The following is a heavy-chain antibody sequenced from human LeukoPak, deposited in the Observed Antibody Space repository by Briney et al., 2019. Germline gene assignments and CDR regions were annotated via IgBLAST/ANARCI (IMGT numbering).Heavy chain of an antibody. V-gene: IGHV3-48*03. CDR2: IGTSDSNP. D-gene: IGHD3-22*01. Sequence: GGSLRLSCAASGFTFSSYEMNWVRQAPGKGLEWVSYIGTSDSNPYYADSVKGRFTIFRDNAKNSLYLQMNSLRAEDTAVYYCARYGDSSVYYSADAFDIWGQGTMVTVSS. J-gene: IGHJ3*02. CDR1: GFTFSSYE. CDR3: ARYGDSSVYYSADAFDI.